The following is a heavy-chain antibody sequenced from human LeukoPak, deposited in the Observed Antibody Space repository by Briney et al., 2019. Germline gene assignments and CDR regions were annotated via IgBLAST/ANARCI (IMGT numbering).Heavy chain of an antibody. CDR1: GGSISDNY. D-gene: IGHD1-26*01. Sequence: SETLSLTCTASGGSISDNYWSWIRQPAGKGLEWIGRIYTSGNTYYNPSLKSRVTISLDKSLIQFSLDLTSVTATDTAVYYCARGGGGSYYGNGFDIWGQGTTVTVPS. CDR2: IYTSGNT. CDR3: ARGGGGSYYGNGFDI. J-gene: IGHJ3*02. V-gene: IGHV4-4*07.